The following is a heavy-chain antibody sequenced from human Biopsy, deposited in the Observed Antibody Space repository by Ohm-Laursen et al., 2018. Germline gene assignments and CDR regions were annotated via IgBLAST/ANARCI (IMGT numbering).Heavy chain of an antibody. D-gene: IGHD3-3*01. CDR2: ISSGERA. V-gene: IGHV4-59*01. Sequence: SLSLTCTVYSGSIRDDYWHWIRQPPVKGLQGIGSISSGERAKYNPSLKSRLTISLDTSKNQLSLRLSSVTAADSAIYYCARERQFRFLEGAFDYWGQGILVTVSS. CDR1: SGSIRDDY. J-gene: IGHJ4*02. CDR3: ARERQFRFLEGAFDY.